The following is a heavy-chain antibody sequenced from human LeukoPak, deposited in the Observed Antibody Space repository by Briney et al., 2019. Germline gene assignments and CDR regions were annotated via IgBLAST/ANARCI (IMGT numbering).Heavy chain of an antibody. D-gene: IGHD2-8*01. V-gene: IGHV3-23*01. Sequence: GGSMRLSCTTSGFAFSNYAMNWVRQAPGKGPEWVSGISGFNTYYADSVKGRFTIFRDNSKNVLYLQMDRLRAEDTAVYSCAKDVCTSPRCLLYFDSWGQGTLVTVSS. CDR2: ISGFNT. CDR3: AKDVCTSPRCLLYFDS. CDR1: GFAFSNYA. J-gene: IGHJ4*02.